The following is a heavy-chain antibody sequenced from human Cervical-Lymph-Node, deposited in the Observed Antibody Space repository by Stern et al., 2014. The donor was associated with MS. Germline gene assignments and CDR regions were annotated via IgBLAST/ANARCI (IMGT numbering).Heavy chain of an antibody. D-gene: IGHD3-22*01. Sequence: EDQLVESGGGLVKPGRSLRLSCTASGFTFGDYAMSWFRQAPGKGLAWVGFIRSKAYGGTTEYAASVKGRFTISRDDSKSIAYLQMNSLKTEDTAVYYCTRDYYYDSSGYPSFDYWGQGTLVTVSS. J-gene: IGHJ4*02. V-gene: IGHV3-49*05. CDR2: IRSKAYGGTT. CDR1: GFTFGDYA. CDR3: TRDYYYDSSGYPSFDY.